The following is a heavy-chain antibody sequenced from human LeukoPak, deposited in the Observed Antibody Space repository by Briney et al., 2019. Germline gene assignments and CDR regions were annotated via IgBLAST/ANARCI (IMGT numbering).Heavy chain of an antibody. D-gene: IGHD1/OR15-1a*01. CDR2: SRNKANSYTT. CDR3: ARVVSLTGTFHLDY. CDR1: GFTFSDHY. J-gene: IGHJ4*02. Sequence: SGGSLRLSCAASGFTFSDHYMDWVRQAPGKGLEWVARSRNKANSYTTEYAASVKGRFTLSRDTSENSLYLQMNSLEPEDTAVYFCARVVSLTGTFHLDYWGQGTLVTVSS. V-gene: IGHV3-72*01.